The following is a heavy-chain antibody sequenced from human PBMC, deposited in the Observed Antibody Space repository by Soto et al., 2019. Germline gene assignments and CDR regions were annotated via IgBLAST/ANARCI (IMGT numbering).Heavy chain of an antibody. J-gene: IGHJ4*02. CDR2: ITWNSAKM. CDR1: GFTLDNYA. V-gene: IGHV3-9*01. CDR3: AGDKNYDFLSGIDF. D-gene: IGHD3-3*01. Sequence: PGGSLRLSCAASGFTLDNYAMHWVRQAPGKGLEWVSGITWNSAKMDYADSVKGRFTVSRDNAKNSLYLELNSLRAEDTAFYYCAGDKNYDFLSGIDFWGQGALVTVSS.